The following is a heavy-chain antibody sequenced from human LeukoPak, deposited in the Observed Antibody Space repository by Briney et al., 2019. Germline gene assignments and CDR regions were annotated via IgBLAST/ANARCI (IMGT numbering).Heavy chain of an antibody. CDR2: IRYDGSNK. V-gene: IGHV3-30*02. J-gene: IGHJ4*02. Sequence: GGSLRLSCAASGFTFSSYWMTWVRQAPGKGLEWVAFIRYDGSNKYYADSVKGRFTISRDNSKNTLYLQMNSLRAEDTAVYYCASQIPFYCSAGSCSSYWGQGTLVTVSS. D-gene: IGHD2-15*01. CDR1: GFTFSSYW. CDR3: ASQIPFYCSAGSCSSY.